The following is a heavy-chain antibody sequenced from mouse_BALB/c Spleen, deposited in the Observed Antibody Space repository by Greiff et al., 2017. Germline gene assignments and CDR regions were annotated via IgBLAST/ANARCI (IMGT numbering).Heavy chain of an antibody. Sequence: TGGGLVQPKGSLKLSCAASGFTFNTNAMNWVRQAPGKGLEWVARIRSKSNNYATYYADSVKDRFTISRDDSQSMLYLQMNNLKTEDTAMYYCVRDTFMITGFAYWGQGTLVTVSA. CDR2: IRSKSNNYAT. D-gene: IGHD2-4*01. J-gene: IGHJ3*01. CDR3: VRDTFMITGFAY. V-gene: IGHV10S3*01. CDR1: GFTFNTNA.